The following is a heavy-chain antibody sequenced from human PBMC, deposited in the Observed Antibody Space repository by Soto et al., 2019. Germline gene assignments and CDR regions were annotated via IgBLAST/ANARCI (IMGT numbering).Heavy chain of an antibody. J-gene: IGHJ5*02. CDR1: GGSVSIGNYY. CDR3: ARDLSGNWFDP. CDR2: MYYGGST. D-gene: IGHD3-10*01. V-gene: IGHV4-61*01. Sequence: SETLSLTCTVSGGSVSIGNYYCSWIRQPPGKGLEWIGYMYYGGSTNYNPSLKSRATISVDTSKNQFSLKLSSVTAADTAVYYCARDLSGNWFDPWGQGTLVTVSS.